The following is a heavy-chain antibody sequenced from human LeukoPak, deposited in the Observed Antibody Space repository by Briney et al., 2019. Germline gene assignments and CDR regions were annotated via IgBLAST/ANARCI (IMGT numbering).Heavy chain of an antibody. CDR2: ISGSGGST. CDR1: GFTFSSYG. V-gene: IGHV3-23*01. CDR3: TTDMRYCSGGSCNDHDY. J-gene: IGHJ4*02. D-gene: IGHD2-15*01. Sequence: GGSLRLSCAASGFTFSSYGMSWVRQAPGKGLEWVSAISGSGGSTYYADSVKGRFTISRDNSKNTLYLQMNSLKTEDTAVYYCTTDMRYCSGGSCNDHDYWGQGTLVTVSS.